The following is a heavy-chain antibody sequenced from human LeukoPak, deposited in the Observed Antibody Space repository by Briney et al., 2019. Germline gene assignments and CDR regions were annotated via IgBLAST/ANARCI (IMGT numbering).Heavy chain of an antibody. CDR1: GFTFSSYA. J-gene: IGHJ4*02. CDR3: AKILLYDSSGSY. Sequence: GGSLRLSCAASGFTFSSYAMSWVRQAPGKGLEWVSAISGSGGSTYYADSVKCRFTISRDNSKNTLYLQMNSLRAEDTAVYYCAKILLYDSSGSYWGQGTLVTVSS. D-gene: IGHD3-22*01. CDR2: ISGSGGST. V-gene: IGHV3-23*01.